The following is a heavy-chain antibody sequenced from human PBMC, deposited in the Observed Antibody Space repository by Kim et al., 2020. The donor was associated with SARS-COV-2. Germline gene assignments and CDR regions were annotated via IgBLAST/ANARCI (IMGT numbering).Heavy chain of an antibody. CDR1: RFTFSSYW. D-gene: IGHD1-26*01. CDR3: ARRMVGAFDY. CDR2: IKQDGSEK. J-gene: IGHJ4*02. Sequence: GGSLRLSCAASRFTFSSYWMSWVRQAPGKGLEWVANIKQDGSEKYYVDSVKGRFTISRDNAKNSLYLQMNSLRAEDTAVYYCARRMVGAFDYWGQGTLVTVSS. V-gene: IGHV3-7*03.